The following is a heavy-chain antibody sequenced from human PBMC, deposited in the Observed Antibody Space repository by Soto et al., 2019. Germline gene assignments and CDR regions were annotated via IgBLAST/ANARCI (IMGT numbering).Heavy chain of an antibody. J-gene: IGHJ5*02. Sequence: GASLKVSCKASGYTFTSFYMHWVRQAPGRGLEWMGIIDSSGGSTTYAQKFQGRVTMTRDTSTTTVYMELSSLRSEDTAVYYCARAPFYNSKTTMFFDFDPWGQGTLVTVSS. CDR2: IDSSGGST. CDR1: GYTFTSFY. D-gene: IGHD4-4*01. V-gene: IGHV1-46*01. CDR3: ARAPFYNSKTTMFFDFDP.